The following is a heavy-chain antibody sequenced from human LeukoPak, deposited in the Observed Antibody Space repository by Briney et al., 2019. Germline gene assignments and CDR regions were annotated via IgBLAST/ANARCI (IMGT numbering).Heavy chain of an antibody. J-gene: IGHJ4*02. Sequence: PSETLSLTCAVYGGSFSGYYWSWIRQPPGKGLEWIGEINHSGSTNYNPSLKSRVTISVDTSKNQFSLKLSSVTAADTAVYYCAGTYCSGGSCYGGYYFDYGAKETLVTVP. CDR3: AGTYCSGGSCYGGYYFDY. CDR1: GGSFSGYY. D-gene: IGHD2-15*01. CDR2: INHSGST. V-gene: IGHV4-34*01.